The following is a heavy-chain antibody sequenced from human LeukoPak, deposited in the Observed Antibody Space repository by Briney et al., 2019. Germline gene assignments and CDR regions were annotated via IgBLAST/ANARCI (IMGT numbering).Heavy chain of an antibody. CDR3: ARAIAVAGGFDY. D-gene: IGHD6-19*01. Sequence: GGSLRLSCAASGFTFSSYSMNWVRQAPGKGLEWVSSISSSSSYIYYADSVKGRSTISRDNAKNSLYLQMNSLRAEDTAVYYCARAIAVAGGFDYWGQGTLVTVSS. V-gene: IGHV3-21*01. J-gene: IGHJ4*02. CDR2: ISSSSSYI. CDR1: GFTFSSYS.